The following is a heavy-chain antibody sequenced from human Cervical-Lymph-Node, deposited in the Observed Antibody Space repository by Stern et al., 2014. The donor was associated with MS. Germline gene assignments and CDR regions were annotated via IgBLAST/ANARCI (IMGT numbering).Heavy chain of an antibody. Sequence: VQLVESGSEVKKPGSSVKVSCKPSGDTFSSYALSWVRQAPGQGLEWVGVLTPFLAATRYAQKFQGRVTITPEESTGTSFMELSNLTSYVTAFYSFALRRSYYVSGAQGTLISVSS. D-gene: IGHD4-11*01. J-gene: IGHJ4*02. CDR1: GDTFSSYA. CDR2: LTPFLAAT. CDR3: ALRRSYYVS. V-gene: IGHV1-69*01.